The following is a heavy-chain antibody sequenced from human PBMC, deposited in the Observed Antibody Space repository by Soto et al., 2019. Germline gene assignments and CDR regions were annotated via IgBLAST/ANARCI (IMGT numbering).Heavy chain of an antibody. CDR3: ARGDMVRGVITYNWFDP. CDR2: TYYRSKWYN. Sequence: SQTLSLTCAISGDSVSSNSAAWNWIRQSPSRGLEWLGRTYYRSKWYNDYAVSVKSRITINPDTSKNQFSLQLDSVTPEDTAVYYCARGDMVRGVITYNWFDPWGQGTLVTVPS. V-gene: IGHV6-1*01. CDR1: GDSVSSNSAA. J-gene: IGHJ5*02. D-gene: IGHD3-10*01.